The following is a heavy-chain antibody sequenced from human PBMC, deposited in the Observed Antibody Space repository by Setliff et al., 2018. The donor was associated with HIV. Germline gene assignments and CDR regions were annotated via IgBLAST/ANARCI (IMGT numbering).Heavy chain of an antibody. J-gene: IGHJ4*02. CDR1: GYSISTAYY. V-gene: IGHV4-38-2*01. CDR2: VYHSGTT. Sequence: SETLSLTCAVSGYSISTAYYWGWIRQPPGKGLEWIGSVYHSGTTYYNPSLKSRVTISVGMSNNQFSLKVTSVTAADTAVYYCMRGRSITIFGVAYFDFWGQGTQVTVSS. D-gene: IGHD3-3*01. CDR3: MRGRSITIFGVAYFDF.